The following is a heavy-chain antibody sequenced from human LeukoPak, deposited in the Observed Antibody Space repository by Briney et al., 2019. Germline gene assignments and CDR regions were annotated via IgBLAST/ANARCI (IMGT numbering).Heavy chain of an antibody. J-gene: IGHJ5*02. V-gene: IGHV4-34*01. CDR1: GGSFSGYY. CDR2: INHSGST. D-gene: IGHD1/OR15-1a*01. Sequence: PSETLSLTCAVYGGSFSGYYWSWIRQPPGKGLEWIGEINHSGSTNYNPSFKSRVTISVDTSKNQFSLKLSSVTAADTAVYYCARRSGGTPSKAYSWFDPWGQGTLVTVSS. CDR3: ARRSGGTPSKAYSWFDP.